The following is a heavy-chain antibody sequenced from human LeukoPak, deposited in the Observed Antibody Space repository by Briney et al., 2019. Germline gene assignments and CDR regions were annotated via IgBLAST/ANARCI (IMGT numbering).Heavy chain of an antibody. J-gene: IGHJ4*02. Sequence: PSETLSLTCTVSGGSISSSSYYWGWIRQPPGKGLEWIGSIYYSGSTYYNPSLKSRVTISVDTSKNQFSLKLSSVTAADTAVYYCARDLNWNDVRGEYYFDYWGQGTLVTVSS. CDR1: GGSISSSSYY. CDR2: IYYSGST. V-gene: IGHV4-39*07. D-gene: IGHD1-20*01. CDR3: ARDLNWNDVRGEYYFDY.